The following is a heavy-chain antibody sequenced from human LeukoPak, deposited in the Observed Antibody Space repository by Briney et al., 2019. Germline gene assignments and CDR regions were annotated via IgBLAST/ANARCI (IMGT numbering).Heavy chain of an antibody. CDR3: AKQLGYCSDGSCYFPY. V-gene: IGHV3-53*01. J-gene: IGHJ4*02. CDR1: GFTVSSSY. D-gene: IGHD2-15*01. CDR2: IYGGGNI. Sequence: PGGSLRLSCAASGFTVSSSYMNWVRQAPGKGLEWVSVIYGGGNIYYADSVQGRFTISRDNSKSTLCLQMNSLRAEDTAVYYCAKQLGYCSDGSCYFPYWGQGTLVTVSS.